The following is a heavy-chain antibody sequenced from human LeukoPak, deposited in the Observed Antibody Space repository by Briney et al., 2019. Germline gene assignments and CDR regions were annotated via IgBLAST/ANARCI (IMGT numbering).Heavy chain of an antibody. CDR2: ISWNSGSI. Sequence: GGSLRLSCAASGFTFDDYAMHWVRQAPGKGLEWVSGISWNSGSIVYADSVKGRFTISRDNAKNSLYLQMNSLRAEDTALYYCAKDISTMIRGVYVDWGQGTLVTVSS. V-gene: IGHV3-9*01. J-gene: IGHJ4*02. D-gene: IGHD3-10*01. CDR3: AKDISTMIRGVYVD. CDR1: GFTFDDYA.